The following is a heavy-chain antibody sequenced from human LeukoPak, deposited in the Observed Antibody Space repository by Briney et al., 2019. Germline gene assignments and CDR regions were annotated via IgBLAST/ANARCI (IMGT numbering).Heavy chain of an antibody. CDR3: ATDLGRDYVSYFQH. CDR2: FDPEDGET. V-gene: IGHV1-24*01. D-gene: IGHD4-17*01. J-gene: IGHJ1*01. CDR1: GGTFSSYA. Sequence: SVKVSCKASGGTFSSYAISWVRQAPGKGLEWMGGFDPEDGETIYAQKFQGRVTMTEDTSTDTAYMELSSLRSEDTAVYYCATDLGRDYVSYFQHWGQGTLVTVSS.